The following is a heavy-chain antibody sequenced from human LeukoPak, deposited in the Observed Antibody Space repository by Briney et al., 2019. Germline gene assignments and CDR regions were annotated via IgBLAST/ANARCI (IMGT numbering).Heavy chain of an antibody. J-gene: IGHJ4*02. CDR3: ASLAAGTGFDY. CDR2: MNPNSGNT. CDR1: GYTFTSYD. D-gene: IGHD6-13*01. Sequence: ASVKVSCKASGYTFTSYDINWVLQATGQGPEWMGWMNPNSGNTGYAQKFQGRVTMTRNTSISTAYMEMSSLRSEDTAVYYCASLAAGTGFDYWGQGTLVTVSS. V-gene: IGHV1-8*01.